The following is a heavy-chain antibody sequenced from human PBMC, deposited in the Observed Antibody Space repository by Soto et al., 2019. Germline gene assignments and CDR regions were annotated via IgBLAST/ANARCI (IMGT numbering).Heavy chain of an antibody. CDR3: ARDRHTVVVSAEGWFDP. CDR1: GGSISNGGYY. CDR2: IYYSGST. V-gene: IGHV4-31*03. J-gene: IGHJ5*02. D-gene: IGHD2-21*02. Sequence: PSETLSLTCTVSGGSISNGGYYWSWIRQHPEKGLEWIGYIYYSGSTYYNPSLKSRVTISVDTSKNQFSLKLNSVTAADTAVYYCARDRHTVVVSAEGWFDPWGQGILVTVSS.